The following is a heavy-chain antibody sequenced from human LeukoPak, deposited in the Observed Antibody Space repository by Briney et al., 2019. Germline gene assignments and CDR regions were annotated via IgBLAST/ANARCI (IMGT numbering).Heavy chain of an antibody. V-gene: IGHV3-48*03. D-gene: IGHD3-22*01. CDR3: ARLTRRYYYDSSVFAWIDY. Sequence: QPGGSLRLSCAASGFTFSSYAMNWVRQAPGKGLEWVSYISSSGSTIYYADSVKGRFTISRDNAKNSLYLQMNSLRAEDTAVYYCARLTRRYYYDSSVFAWIDYWGQGTLVTVSS. CDR1: GFTFSSYA. CDR2: ISSSGSTI. J-gene: IGHJ4*02.